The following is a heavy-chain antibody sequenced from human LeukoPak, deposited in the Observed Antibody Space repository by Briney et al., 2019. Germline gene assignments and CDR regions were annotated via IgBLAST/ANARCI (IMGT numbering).Heavy chain of an antibody. CDR2: ISSSGSTI. J-gene: IGHJ4*02. CDR1: GFTFSSYE. CDR3: ARDWWELIFDY. D-gene: IGHD1-26*01. Sequence: PGGSLGLSCAASGFTFSSYEMNWVRQAPGKGLEWVSYISSSGSTIYYADSVKGRFTISRDNAKNSLYLQMNSLRAEDTAVYYCARDWWELIFDYWGQGTLVTVSS. V-gene: IGHV3-48*03.